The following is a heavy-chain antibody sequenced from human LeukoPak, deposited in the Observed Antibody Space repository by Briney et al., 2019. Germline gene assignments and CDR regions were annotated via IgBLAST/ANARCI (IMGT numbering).Heavy chain of an antibody. CDR1: GGTFSSYA. Sequence: SSVKVSCKASGGTFSSYAISWVRQAPGQGLEWMGRIIPIFGTANYAQKFQGRVTITTDESTSTAYMELSSLRSEDTAVYYCARDRGRGYSYRHDLDYWGQGTLVTVSS. CDR3: ARDRGRGYSYRHDLDY. CDR2: IIPIFGTA. V-gene: IGHV1-69*05. D-gene: IGHD5-18*01. J-gene: IGHJ4*02.